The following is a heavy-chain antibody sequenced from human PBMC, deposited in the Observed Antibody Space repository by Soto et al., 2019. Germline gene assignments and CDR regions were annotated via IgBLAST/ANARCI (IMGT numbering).Heavy chain of an antibody. CDR3: ARGRIVVVPAAHYHYGMDV. D-gene: IGHD2-2*01. V-gene: IGHV4-30-4*01. Sequence: SETLSLTCTVSGGSISSGDYYWSWIRQPPGKGLEWIGYIYYSGSTYYNPSLKSRVTISVDTSKNQFSLKLSSVTAADTAVYYCARGRIVVVPAAHYHYGMDVWGQATAVTVSS. J-gene: IGHJ6*01. CDR1: GGSISSGDYY. CDR2: IYYSGST.